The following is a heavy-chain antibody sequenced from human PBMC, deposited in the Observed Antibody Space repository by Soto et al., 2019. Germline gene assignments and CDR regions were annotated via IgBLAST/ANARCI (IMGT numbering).Heavy chain of an antibody. J-gene: IGHJ4*02. CDR1: GFTFSTYA. CDR3: ARDTAERYYDSSGYTLDY. V-gene: IGHV3-30-3*01. CDR2: ISYGGSIK. D-gene: IGHD3-22*01. Sequence: GGSLRLSCAASGFTFSTYAMHWVRQAPGKGLEWVAIISYGGSIKYYADSVKGRFTISRDISKNTLYLQMNSLRVEDAAVYYCARDTAERYYDSSGYTLDYWGQGTLVTVSS.